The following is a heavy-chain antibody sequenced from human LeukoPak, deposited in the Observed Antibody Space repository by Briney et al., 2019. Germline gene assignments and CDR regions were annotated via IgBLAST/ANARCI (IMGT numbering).Heavy chain of an antibody. CDR1: GFTFSSYS. CDR3: ARDSTGRLFDY. Sequence: GGSLRLSCAASGFTFSSYSMNWVRQAPGKGLEWVSYISSSSSTIYYADSVKGRFTISRDNAKNSLYLQMNSLRAEDTAVYYCARDSTGRLFDYWGQGTLVTVSS. J-gene: IGHJ4*02. V-gene: IGHV3-48*04. D-gene: IGHD3-10*01. CDR2: ISSSSSTI.